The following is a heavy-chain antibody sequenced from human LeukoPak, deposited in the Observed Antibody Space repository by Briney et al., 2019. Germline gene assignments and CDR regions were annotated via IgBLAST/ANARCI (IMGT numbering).Heavy chain of an antibody. CDR2: IWYDGSNK. Sequence: PGGSLRLSCAASGFTFSSYGMHWVRQAPGNGLEWVAVIWYDGSNKYYADSVKGRFTISRDNSKNTLYLQMNSLRAEDTAVYYCARAYYYDSSGYPGFYYYGMDVWGQGTTVTVSS. CDR3: ARAYYYDSSGYPGFYYYGMDV. J-gene: IGHJ6*02. CDR1: GFTFSSYG. D-gene: IGHD3-22*01. V-gene: IGHV3-33*01.